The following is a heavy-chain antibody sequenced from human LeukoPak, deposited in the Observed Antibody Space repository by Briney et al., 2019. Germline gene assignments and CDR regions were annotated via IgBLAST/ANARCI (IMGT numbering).Heavy chain of an antibody. CDR1: GGSISSYY. CDR3: ARGLREAQYGY. V-gene: IGHV4-59*01. D-gene: IGHD4-17*01. J-gene: IGHJ4*02. Sequence: SETLSLTCTVSGGSISSYYWSWIRQPPGKGLEWIGYIYYSGSTNYNPSLKSRVTISVDTSNNQFSLKLSSVTAADTAVYYCARGLREAQYGYWGQGTLVTAPS. CDR2: IYYSGST.